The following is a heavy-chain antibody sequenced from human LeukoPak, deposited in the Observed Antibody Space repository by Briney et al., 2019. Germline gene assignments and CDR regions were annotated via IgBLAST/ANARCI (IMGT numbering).Heavy chain of an antibody. D-gene: IGHD6-19*01. CDR2: INQDGSEK. CDR3: AREGGSGWYSGWFDP. CDR1: AFIFSYYW. J-gene: IGHJ5*02. Sequence: TGGSLRLSCAPSAFIFSYYWMSWVRQAPGKGLEWVANINQDGSEKRYVDSAKGRFTISRDNAENLLYLQMNNLRAEDMAVYYCAREGGSGWYSGWFDPWGQGTLVTVSS. V-gene: IGHV3-7*03.